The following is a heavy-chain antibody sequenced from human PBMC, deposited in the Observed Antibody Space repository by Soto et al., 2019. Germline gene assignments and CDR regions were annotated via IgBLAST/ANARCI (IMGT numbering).Heavy chain of an antibody. J-gene: IGHJ4*02. CDR2: ISTTSSDT. CDR3: AAPNAYGSNGYNY. D-gene: IGHD3-22*01. V-gene: IGHV3-11*06. CDR1: GFMFSDYY. Sequence: GALRLSCVASGFMFSDYYMSWIRQAPGQGLEWVSYISTTSSDTSYADSVKGRFTVSRDNAKNSLFLQMNSLRVEDTGIYYCAAPNAYGSNGYNYWGQGTLVTVSS.